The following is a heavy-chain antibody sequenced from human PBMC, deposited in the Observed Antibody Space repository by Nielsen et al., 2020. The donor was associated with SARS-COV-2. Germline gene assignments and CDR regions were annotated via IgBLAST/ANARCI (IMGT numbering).Heavy chain of an antibody. Sequence: SETLSLTCIVSGGSITSTSYHWGWIRQSPGRGLEWIGHIYYRGTSYYNPSLRSRLTMSVDTSKNEFSLRLSSVTAADTAIYYCAKNAIQVRQSFDIWGQGTVVTVSS. CDR1: GGSITSTSYH. CDR3: AKNAIQVRQSFDI. CDR2: IYYRGTS. V-gene: IGHV4-39*01. J-gene: IGHJ3*02. D-gene: IGHD2-2*01.